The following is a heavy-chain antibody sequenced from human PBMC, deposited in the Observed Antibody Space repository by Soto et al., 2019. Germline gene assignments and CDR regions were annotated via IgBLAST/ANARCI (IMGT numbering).Heavy chain of an antibody. CDR2: ISGNGGTT. Sequence: EVVLLESGGGLVQPGGSLRLSCEVSGFAFSFYSMSWVRQAPGKGLEWVASISGNGGTTYYAASGKGRFTFSRDNSKNTLYLQMNNLRTEDTALYYCTKDTYGAVAGTHRFGPRAQGTLVTVSS. V-gene: IGHV3-23*01. D-gene: IGHD6-19*01. CDR1: GFAFSFYS. J-gene: IGHJ5*02. CDR3: TKDTYGAVAGTHRFGP.